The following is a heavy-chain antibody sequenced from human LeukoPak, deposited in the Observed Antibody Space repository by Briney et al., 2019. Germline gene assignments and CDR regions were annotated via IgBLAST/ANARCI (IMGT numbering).Heavy chain of an antibody. CDR3: ARYQYGSGTSLGS. J-gene: IGHJ4*02. CDR1: GFPFNDYW. D-gene: IGHD3-10*01. V-gene: IGHV3-7*01. CDR2: IKQDESEK. Sequence: GGSLRLSCAASGFPFNDYWMSWVRQAPGKGREWVANIKQDESEKYYVDSVKGRFTISRDKAKNSLYLQMVSLRAEDAAVYYCARYQYGSGTSLGSWGQGTPVTVSS.